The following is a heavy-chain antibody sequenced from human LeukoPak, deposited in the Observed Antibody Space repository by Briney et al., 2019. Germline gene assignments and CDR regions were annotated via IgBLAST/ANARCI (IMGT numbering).Heavy chain of an antibody. CDR1: GGSFSGYY. J-gene: IGHJ6*03. CDR2: INHSGST. D-gene: IGHD2-15*01. CDR3: AREGGGRTGYHYYYYMDV. Sequence: SETLSLTCAVYGGSFSGYYWSWIRQPPGKGLEWIGEINHSGSTNYNPSLKSRVTISVDTSKNQFSLKLSSVTAADTAVYYCAREGGGRTGYHYYYYMDVWGKGTTVTVSS. V-gene: IGHV4-34*01.